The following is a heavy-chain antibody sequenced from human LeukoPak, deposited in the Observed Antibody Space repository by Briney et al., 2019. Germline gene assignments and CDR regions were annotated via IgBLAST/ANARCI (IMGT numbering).Heavy chain of an antibody. J-gene: IGHJ4*02. V-gene: IGHV7-4-1*02. CDR3: ARDADGTTVTTPFDY. CDR1: GYTFTSYA. CDR2: INTNTGNP. Sequence: GASVKVSCKASGYTFTSYAMNWVRQTPGQGLEWMGWINTNTGNPTYAQGFTGRFVFSLDTSVSTAYLQISSLKAEDTAVYYCARDADGTTVTTPFDYWGQGTLVTVSS. D-gene: IGHD4-17*01.